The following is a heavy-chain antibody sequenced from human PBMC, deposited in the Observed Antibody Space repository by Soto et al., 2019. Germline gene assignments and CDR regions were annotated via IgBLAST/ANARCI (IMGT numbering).Heavy chain of an antibody. V-gene: IGHV1-18*01. CDR3: AKNGQPPYYYYGLDV. Sequence: QGHLVQSGAEVKKPGASVKVSCKASGYTFTRYGISWVRQAPGQGLEWMGWISGYNGDTNYAQNLQDRVTMTIDTSTNTAYMDLRSLTSDDTAVYYCAKNGQPPYYYYGLDVW. D-gene: IGHD2-8*01. J-gene: IGHJ6*01. CDR1: GYTFTRYG. CDR2: ISGYNGDT.